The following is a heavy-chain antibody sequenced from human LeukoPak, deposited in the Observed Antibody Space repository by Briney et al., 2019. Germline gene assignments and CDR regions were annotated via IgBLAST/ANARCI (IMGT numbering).Heavy chain of an antibody. CDR2: TYYRSKWYN. D-gene: IGHD6-19*01. CDR3: ARGLRYSSGWYPFDY. Sequence: SQTLSLTCAISGDTVSSNSAAWHWIRQSPSRGLEWLVRTYYRSKWYNDYAVSVKSRITINPDTSKNQFSLQLNSVTPEDTAVYYCARGLRYSSGWYPFDYWGQGTLVTVSS. J-gene: IGHJ4*02. V-gene: IGHV6-1*01. CDR1: GDTVSSNSAA.